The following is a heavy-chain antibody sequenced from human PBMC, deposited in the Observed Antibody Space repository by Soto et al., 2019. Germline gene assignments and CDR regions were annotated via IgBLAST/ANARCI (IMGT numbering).Heavy chain of an antibody. Sequence: QITLKESGPTLVKPTQTLTLTCTFSGFSLPTDRVGVGWIRQPPGKALEWLAVIYWDDTKTYRPSLKSRLTITKDTSKNQVALTIIDMDPVDTATYYCAHAYGGRSLYWGQGTLVTVSS. V-gene: IGHV2-5*02. CDR1: GFSLPTDRVG. CDR3: AHAYGGRSLY. CDR2: IYWDDTK. J-gene: IGHJ4*02. D-gene: IGHD1-26*01.